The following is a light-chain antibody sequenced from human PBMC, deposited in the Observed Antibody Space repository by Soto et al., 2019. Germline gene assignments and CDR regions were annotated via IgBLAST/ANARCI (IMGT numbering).Light chain of an antibody. CDR3: QQYGRSPPFT. V-gene: IGKV3-20*01. Sequence: EIVLTQSPGTLSLSPGERATLSCRASQSVSSPYIAWYQQNPGQAPRLLIYGASSRATGIPDRFSGSGSGTDFTLTISRLEPEDFAVYFCQQYGRSPPFTFGQETKVEIK. CDR2: GAS. J-gene: IGKJ2*01. CDR1: QSVSSPY.